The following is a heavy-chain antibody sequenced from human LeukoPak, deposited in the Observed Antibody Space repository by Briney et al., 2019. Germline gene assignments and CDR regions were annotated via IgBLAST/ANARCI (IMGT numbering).Heavy chain of an antibody. V-gene: IGHV1-2*02. CDR2: INPNSGGT. J-gene: IGHJ3*02. CDR1: GYTFTGYY. Sequence: ASVKVSCKASGYTFTGYYMHWVRQAPGQGLEWMGWINPNSGGTNYAQKFQGRVTMTRDTSISTAYMELSRLRSDDTAVYYCARGPYSCGIGKYCGGDCSEAENAFDIWGQGTMVTVSS. D-gene: IGHD2-21*01. CDR3: ARGPYSCGIGKYCGGDCSEAENAFDI.